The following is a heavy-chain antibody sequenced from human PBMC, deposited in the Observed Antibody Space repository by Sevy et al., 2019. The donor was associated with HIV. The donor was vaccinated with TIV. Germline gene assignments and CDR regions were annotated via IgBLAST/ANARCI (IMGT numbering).Heavy chain of an antibody. V-gene: IGHV3-53*01. J-gene: IGHJ5*02. D-gene: IGHD2-15*01. CDR1: GFTVSSNY. CDR3: ARGVGVDCSGGSCYYNWFDP. CDR2: IYSGGST. Sequence: LSLTCAASGFTVSSNYMSWVRQAPGKGLEWVSVIYSGGSTYYADSVKGRFTISRDNSKNTLYLQMNSLRAEDTAVYYCARGVGVDCSGGSCYYNWFDPWGQGTLVTVSS.